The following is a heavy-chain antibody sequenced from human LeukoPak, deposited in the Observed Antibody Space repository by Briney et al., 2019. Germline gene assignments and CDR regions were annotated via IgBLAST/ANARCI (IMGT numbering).Heavy chain of an antibody. CDR2: IIPILGIA. CDR1: GGTFSSYA. D-gene: IGHD5-24*01. J-gene: IGHJ4*02. V-gene: IGHV1-69*04. Sequence: SVKVSCKASGGTFSSYAISWVRQAPGQGLEWMGRIIPILGIANYAQKFQGRVTITADKSTSTAYMELSSLRSEDTAVYYCAKSRDGYNYSPYFDYWGQGTLVTVSS. CDR3: AKSRDGYNYSPYFDY.